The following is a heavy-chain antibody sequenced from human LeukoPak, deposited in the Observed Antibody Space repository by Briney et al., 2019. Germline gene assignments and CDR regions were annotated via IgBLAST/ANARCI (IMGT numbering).Heavy chain of an antibody. V-gene: IGHV3-30-3*01. D-gene: IGHD4-17*01. J-gene: IGHJ4*02. CDR1: GXXXXXXX. Sequence: PGRSLRLSCAAXGXXXXXXXXXXXXXAPXXXXXXVXXISYXGXXKXYADSVKGRFTISRDNSKNTLYLQMNSLRAEDTXVXXCARESTVTTFDYWGQGTLVTVSS. CDR2: ISYXGXXK. CDR3: ARESTVTTFDY.